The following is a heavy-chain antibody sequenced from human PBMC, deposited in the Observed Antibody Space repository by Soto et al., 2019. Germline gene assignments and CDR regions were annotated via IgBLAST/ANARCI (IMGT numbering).Heavy chain of an antibody. D-gene: IGHD3-16*01. Sequence: SVKVSCKASGGTFKNFNFNWVRQAPGQGLEWMGGIIPMFGTADYAQRFQGRVTITADDSTSTAYMELSSLRSEDTAVDYCARDETGDSYYYYYGMGDWGQGTTVTLST. J-gene: IGHJ6*01. V-gene: IGHV1-69*13. CDR2: IIPMFGTA. CDR1: GGTFKNFN. CDR3: ARDETGDSYYYYYGMGD.